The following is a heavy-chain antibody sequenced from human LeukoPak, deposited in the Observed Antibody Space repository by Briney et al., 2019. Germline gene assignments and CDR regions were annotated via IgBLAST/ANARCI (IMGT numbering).Heavy chain of an antibody. V-gene: IGHV3-30*18. CDR2: ISDDGSHK. D-gene: IGHD6-6*01. J-gene: IGHJ4*02. Sequence: PGRSLRLSCAASGFTFSDFGIHWVRQAPGKGLEWVAAISDDGSHKYYADSVKGRFTISRDNSKNTLYMQMNSLRAEDTAVYYCAKGLYTSSSVIDQWGQGTLVTVSS. CDR3: AKGLYTSSSVIDQ. CDR1: GFTFSDFG.